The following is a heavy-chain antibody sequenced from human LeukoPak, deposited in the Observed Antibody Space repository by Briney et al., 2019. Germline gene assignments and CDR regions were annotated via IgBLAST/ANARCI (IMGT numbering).Heavy chain of an antibody. CDR2: ISYDGRDK. V-gene: IGHV3-30*18. Sequence: GGSLRLSCAASGFTFSTYDMHWVRQAPGKGLEWVAIISYDGRDKYYADSVKGRFTISRDNSKNTLYLQMNSLRAEDTAVYYCAKDFGEAAFDIRGQGTMVTVSS. J-gene: IGHJ3*02. CDR1: GFTFSTYD. CDR3: AKDFGEAAFDI. D-gene: IGHD3-10*01.